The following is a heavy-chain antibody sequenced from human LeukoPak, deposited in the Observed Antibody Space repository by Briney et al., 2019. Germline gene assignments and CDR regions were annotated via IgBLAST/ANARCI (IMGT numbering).Heavy chain of an antibody. CDR2: INHSGST. CDR3: ARGLAPGWGYYHYYMDV. CDR1: GFTFSSYS. V-gene: IGHV4-34*01. J-gene: IGHJ6*03. D-gene: IGHD6-19*01. Sequence: GSLRLSCAASGFTFSSYSMNWVRQAPGKGLEWIGEINHSGSTNYNPSLKSRVTMSVDTSKNQFSLKLSSVTAADTAVYYCARGLAPGWGYYHYYMDVWGKGTTVTISS.